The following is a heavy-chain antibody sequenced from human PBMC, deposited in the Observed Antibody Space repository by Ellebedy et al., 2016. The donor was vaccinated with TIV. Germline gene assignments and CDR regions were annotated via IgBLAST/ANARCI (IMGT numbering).Heavy chain of an antibody. D-gene: IGHD3-10*01. CDR1: GFTFSSHW. CDR3: ARTYQAAMVRGVISPCDY. Sequence: GGSLRLXXAASGFTFSSHWMTWVRQAPGKGLEWVANIKQDGTEEYYVDSVKGRFTISRDNAKNSLYLQMNSLRADDTAVYYCARTYQAAMVRGVISPCDYWGQGTLVTVSS. V-gene: IGHV3-7*01. CDR2: IKQDGTEE. J-gene: IGHJ4*02.